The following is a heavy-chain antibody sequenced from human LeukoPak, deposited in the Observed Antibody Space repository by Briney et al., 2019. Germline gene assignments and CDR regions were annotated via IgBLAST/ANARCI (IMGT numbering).Heavy chain of an antibody. CDR3: ATVVGATRGGWFDP. Sequence: KASETLSLTCAVYGGSFSGYYWSWIRQPPGKGLEWIGYIYYSGSTNYNPSLKSRVTISVDTSKNQFSLKLSSVTAADTAVYYCATVVGATRGGWFDPWGQGTLVTVSS. CDR1: GGSFSGYY. CDR2: IYYSGST. V-gene: IGHV4-59*08. J-gene: IGHJ5*02. D-gene: IGHD1-26*01.